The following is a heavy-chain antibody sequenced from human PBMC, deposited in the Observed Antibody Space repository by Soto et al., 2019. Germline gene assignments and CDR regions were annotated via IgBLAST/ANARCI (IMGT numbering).Heavy chain of an antibody. V-gene: IGHV4-61*01. CDR1: GGSVSSGSYY. CDR2: IYYSGST. CDR3: ARGEETYYYDSSGYYYFDY. J-gene: IGHJ4*02. D-gene: IGHD3-22*01. Sequence: SETLSLTCTVSGGSVSSGSYYWSWIRQPPGKGLEWIGYIYYSGSTNYNPSLKSRVTISVDTSKNQFSLKLSSVTAADTAVYYCARGEETYYYDSSGYYYFDYWGQGTLVTVSS.